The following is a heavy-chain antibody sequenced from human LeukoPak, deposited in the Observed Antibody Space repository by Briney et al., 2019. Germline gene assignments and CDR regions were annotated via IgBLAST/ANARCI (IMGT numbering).Heavy chain of an antibody. J-gene: IGHJ6*03. V-gene: IGHV3-74*01. CDR1: GFTFSNYW. CDR2: INTDGTKT. CDR3: TRGQVADYYDYYMDV. Sequence: GGSLRLSCAASGFTFSNYWIHWVRQAPGKGLEWVSRINTDGTKTLYADSVKGRFIISRDNAKNTLYLQMNTLRTDDTAVYYCTRGQVADYYDYYMDVWGKGTTVTVSS.